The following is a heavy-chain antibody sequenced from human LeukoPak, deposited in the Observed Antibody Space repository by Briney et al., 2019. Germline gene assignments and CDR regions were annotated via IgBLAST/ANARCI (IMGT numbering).Heavy chain of an antibody. Sequence: SETLSLTCAVYGGSLNGYYWSWIRQPPGKRLEWIGEIDHSGSTQYNPSLKSRVTISLDTSKKQFSLKLTSLTAADTAFYYCARYGMAAEGIWWFDPWGQGTLVTVSS. CDR2: IDHSGST. CDR3: ARYGMAAEGIWWFDP. D-gene: IGHD6-13*01. CDR1: GGSLNGYY. J-gene: IGHJ5*02. V-gene: IGHV4-34*01.